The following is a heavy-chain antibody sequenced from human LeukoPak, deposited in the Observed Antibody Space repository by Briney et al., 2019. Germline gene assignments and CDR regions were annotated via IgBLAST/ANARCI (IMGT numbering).Heavy chain of an antibody. D-gene: IGHD3-10*01. J-gene: IGHJ4*02. V-gene: IGHV4-4*07. CDR1: GGSISSYY. Sequence: SETLSLTCTVSGGSISSYYWSWIRQPAGKGLEWIGRIHTSGSTNYNPSLKSRVTISVDTSKNQFSLKLSSVTAADTAVYYCARAGYYYGSGSYYTYFDYWGQGTLVTVSS. CDR2: IHTSGST. CDR3: ARAGYYYGSGSYYTYFDY.